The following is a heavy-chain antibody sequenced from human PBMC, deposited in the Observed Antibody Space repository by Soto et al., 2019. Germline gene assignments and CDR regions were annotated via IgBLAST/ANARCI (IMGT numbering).Heavy chain of an antibody. V-gene: IGHV3-23*01. CDR1: GFTFTSYA. J-gene: IGHJ4*02. CDR3: ANRRGAGGHFDY. CDR2: ISSGGST. D-gene: IGHD2-15*01. Sequence: EVQLLESGGGLVQPAGSLRLSCAASGFTFTSYAMGWVRQAPGKGLEWVSVISSGGSTYYADSVRGRFTISRDNSKDTLSLQMNSLRAEDTAVYYCANRRGAGGHFDYWGQGALVTVSS.